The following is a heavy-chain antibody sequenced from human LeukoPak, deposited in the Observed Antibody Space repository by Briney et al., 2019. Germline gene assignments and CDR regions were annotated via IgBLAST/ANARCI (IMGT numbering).Heavy chain of an antibody. CDR1: GFTFSSYA. V-gene: IGHV3-30*04. J-gene: IGHJ4*02. CDR2: ISYDGSNK. CDR3: ARGGPSSGWYFDY. Sequence: GGSLRPSCAASGFTFSSYAIHWVRQAPGKGLEWVAVISYDGSNKYYADSVKGRFTISRDNSKNTLYLQMNSLRAEDTAVYYCARGGPSSGWYFDYWGQGTLVTVSS. D-gene: IGHD6-19*01.